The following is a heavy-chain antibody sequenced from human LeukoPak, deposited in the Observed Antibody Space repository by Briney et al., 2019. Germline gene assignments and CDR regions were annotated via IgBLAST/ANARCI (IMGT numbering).Heavy chain of an antibody. D-gene: IGHD4/OR15-4a*01. J-gene: IGHJ4*02. V-gene: IGHV5-51*01. CDR2: IYPDDSDI. Sequence: GESLKISCKGSGYRFSTYWIAWVRQIPGKGLEYMGDIYPDDSDIIYSPSFQGQVTISVDRSINTAYLQWTSLNVSDTAVYYCERLLTTHFDFWGQGALVTVS. CDR1: GYRFSTYW. CDR3: ERLLTTHFDF.